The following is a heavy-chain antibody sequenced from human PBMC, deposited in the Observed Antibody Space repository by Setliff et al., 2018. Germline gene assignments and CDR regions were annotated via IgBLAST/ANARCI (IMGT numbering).Heavy chain of an antibody. Sequence: LSLTCTVSGYSISSGYYWGWIRQPPGKGLEWIGSIYHSGSTYYNPSLKSRVTISVDTSKNQFSLKLSSVTAADTAVYYCARATRKGYVWGSYLLGALDYWGQGTLVTVSS. V-gene: IGHV4-38-2*02. CDR1: GYSISSGYY. CDR3: ARATRKGYVWGSYLLGALDY. J-gene: IGHJ4*02. CDR2: IYHSGST. D-gene: IGHD3-16*02.